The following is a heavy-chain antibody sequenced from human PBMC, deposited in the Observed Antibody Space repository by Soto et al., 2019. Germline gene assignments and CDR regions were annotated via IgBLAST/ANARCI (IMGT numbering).Heavy chain of an antibody. CDR1: GFTFTNHA. J-gene: IGHJ4*02. D-gene: IGHD3-10*01. V-gene: IGHV3-23*04. Sequence: EVQLVESGGVLVQPGGSLRVSCAASGFTFTNHAMSWVRQAPGKGLEWVSAISGSGGGTYYADSVKGRFTISRDNSDNNRYLQMNSLRTGARAVFCCGRGGSSFGGLTVYFALWGQGPLVTVSS. CDR2: ISGSGGGT. CDR3: GRGGSSFGGLTVYFAL.